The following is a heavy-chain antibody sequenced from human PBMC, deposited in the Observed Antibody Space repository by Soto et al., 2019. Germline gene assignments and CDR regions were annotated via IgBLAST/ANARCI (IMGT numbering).Heavy chain of an antibody. CDR3: AKDRESGIGVAGLFDS. Sequence: PGGSLRLSCAASGFSFDDYVMHWVRQAPGKGPEWVSGISWNNGNIGYADSVKGRFTISRDNAKNSLNLQMNSLRPEDTAIYYCAKDRESGIGVAGLFDSWGQGTLVTVSS. V-gene: IGHV3-9*01. D-gene: IGHD6-19*01. J-gene: IGHJ4*02. CDR1: GFSFDDYV. CDR2: ISWNNGNI.